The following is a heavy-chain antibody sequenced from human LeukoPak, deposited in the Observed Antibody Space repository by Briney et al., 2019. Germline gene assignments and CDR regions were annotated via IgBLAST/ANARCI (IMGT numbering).Heavy chain of an antibody. Sequence: PSETLSHTCTVPGGSISSYYWSWIRQPAAKGLEWIGRIHTSGSTNYNPSLKSRVTMSVDTSKNQFSLKLSSVTAADTAVYYSARGPIQSGYDFWSGYYQNWGQGTLVTVSS. V-gene: IGHV4-4*07. CDR1: GGSISSYY. CDR2: IHTSGST. J-gene: IGHJ4*02. CDR3: ARGPIQSGYDFWSGYYQN. D-gene: IGHD3-3*01.